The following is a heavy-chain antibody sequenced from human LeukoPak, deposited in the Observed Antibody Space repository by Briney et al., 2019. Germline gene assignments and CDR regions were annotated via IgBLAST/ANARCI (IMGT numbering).Heavy chain of an antibody. CDR3: ARATGYMIEDYFDY. CDR2: IHYSGST. D-gene: IGHD3-22*01. CDR1: GGSINTYY. J-gene: IGHJ4*02. Sequence: SETLSLTCTVSGGSINTYYWSWIRQPPGKGLEWIGYIHYSGSTNYNPSLKSRVTISVETSKNQFSLKLSSVTAADTAVYYCARATGYMIEDYFDYWGQGTLVTVSS. V-gene: IGHV4-59*01.